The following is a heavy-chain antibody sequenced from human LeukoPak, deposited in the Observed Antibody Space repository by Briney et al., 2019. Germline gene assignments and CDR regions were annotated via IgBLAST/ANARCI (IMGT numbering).Heavy chain of an antibody. V-gene: IGHV3-74*01. CDR2: IKRGGSST. CDR1: GLPLSSFH. D-gene: IGHD2-15*01. J-gene: IGHJ4*02. CDR3: ERVGSRGSVVLPAVIDY. Sequence: GGPLRLPCAASGLPLSSFHMHWVRQAPGGGRVWVLRIKRGGSSTTYAHSVKRRYPIPRDNAKNTLYLQMNSLRAEDTAVYYCERVGSRGSVVLPAVIDYWGRGTLVTVSS.